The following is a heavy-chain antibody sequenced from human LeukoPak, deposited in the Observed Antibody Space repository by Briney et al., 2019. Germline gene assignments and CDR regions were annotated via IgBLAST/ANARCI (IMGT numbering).Heavy chain of an antibody. CDR3: ARVAYNWN. CDR2: IDPSGTAL. Sequence: GRSLRLSCAASGFTIRDYVMSWVRQAPGKGLGLVSYIDPSGTALYYADSVKGRFTVSRDNGKNSLSLQLRSLRAEDTAFYYGARVAYNWNWGQGTLVTVS. V-gene: IGHV3-11*01. J-gene: IGHJ4*02. CDR1: GFTIRDYV. D-gene: IGHD1-20*01.